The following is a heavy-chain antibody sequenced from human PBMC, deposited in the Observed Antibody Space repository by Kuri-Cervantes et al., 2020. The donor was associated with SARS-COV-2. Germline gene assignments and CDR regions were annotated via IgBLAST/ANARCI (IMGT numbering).Heavy chain of an antibody. V-gene: IGHV4-34*01. CDR3: ARANGDYQIEIDYYYYYYMDV. Sequence: SQTLSLTCAMYGESASGYFWSWFRQPPGKGLEWIGEVSQSGSTDYNPSLKSPVTMTLDTSMKHFSLNLSYVTAADTAVYYCARANGDYQIEIDYYYYYYMDVWGKGTTVTVSS. D-gene: IGHD4-17*01. J-gene: IGHJ6*03. CDR2: VSQSGST. CDR1: GESASGYF.